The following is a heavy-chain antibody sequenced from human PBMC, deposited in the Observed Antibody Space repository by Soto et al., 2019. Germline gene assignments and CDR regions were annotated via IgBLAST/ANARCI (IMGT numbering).Heavy chain of an antibody. Sequence: GGSLRLSCAASGFTFSSYGMHWVRQAPGKGLEWVAVIWYDGSNKYYADSVKGRFTISRDNSKNTLYLQMNSLRPEDTAVYYCARDSTLSHTEAFDIWGQGTMVTVSS. CDR3: ARDSTLSHTEAFDI. CDR1: GFTFSSYG. CDR2: IWYDGSNK. J-gene: IGHJ3*02. V-gene: IGHV3-33*01.